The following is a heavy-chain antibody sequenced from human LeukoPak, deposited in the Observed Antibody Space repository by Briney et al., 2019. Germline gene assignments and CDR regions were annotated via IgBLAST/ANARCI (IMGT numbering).Heavy chain of an antibody. V-gene: IGHV1-2*02. D-gene: IGHD1-26*01. CDR3: ARVASGSYKNYFDY. CDR2: INPNSGGT. Sequence: ASVKVSCKASGYTFTGYYMHWVRQAPGQGLEWMGWINPNSGGTNYAQKFQGRVTMTRDTSISTAYMELSRLRSDDTAVYYCARVASGSYKNYFDYWGQGTLVTVSS. CDR1: GYTFTGYY. J-gene: IGHJ4*02.